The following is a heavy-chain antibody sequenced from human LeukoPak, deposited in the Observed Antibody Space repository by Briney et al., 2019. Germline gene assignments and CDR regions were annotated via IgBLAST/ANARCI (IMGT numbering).Heavy chain of an antibody. D-gene: IGHD1-7*01. V-gene: IGHV4-39*07. CDR3: ARTNPWELKYYFDY. CDR2: IDYSGST. CDR1: GGSISSSGYC. Sequence: SETLSLTCTVSGGSISSSGYCWGWIRQPPGKGLEWIGSIDYSGSTNYNPSLKSRVTISVDTSKNQFSLKLSSVTAADTAVYYCARTNPWELKYYFDYWGQGTLVTVSS. J-gene: IGHJ4*02.